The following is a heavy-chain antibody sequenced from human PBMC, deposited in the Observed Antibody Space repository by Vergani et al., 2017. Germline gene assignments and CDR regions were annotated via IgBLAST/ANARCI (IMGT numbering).Heavy chain of an antibody. CDR3: ARVGSYCSSTSCYYYFDY. CDR2: IYYSGST. CDR1: GGSISSGDYY. V-gene: IGHV4-30-4*01. J-gene: IGHJ4*02. D-gene: IGHD2-2*01. Sequence: QVQLQESGPGLVKPSQTLSLTCTVSGGSISSGDYYWSWIRQPPGKGLEWIGYIYYSGSTYYNPSLKSRVTISGDTSKNQLSLKLSSVTAADTAVYYCARVGSYCSSTSCYYYFDYWGQGTLVTVSS.